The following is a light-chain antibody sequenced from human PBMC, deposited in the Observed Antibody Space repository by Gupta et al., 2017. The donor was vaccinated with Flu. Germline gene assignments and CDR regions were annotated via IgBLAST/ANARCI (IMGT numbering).Light chain of an antibody. Sequence: SYVLTQPSSVSVAPGPTARISCGGKNIGSKSEHWYQQKPGQAPVLVVYDDSDRSSGIPVRFSVSNSGNTATLTISRVEAGDEADYYCQVWDSSSDQPDVVFGGGTKLTVL. CDR1: NIGSKS. V-gene: IGLV3-21*02. CDR2: DDS. J-gene: IGLJ2*01. CDR3: QVWDSSSDQPDVV.